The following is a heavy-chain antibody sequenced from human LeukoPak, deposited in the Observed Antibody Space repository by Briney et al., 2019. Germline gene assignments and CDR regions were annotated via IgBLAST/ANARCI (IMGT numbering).Heavy chain of an antibody. CDR2: VSYDATNK. V-gene: IGHV3-30*18. CDR3: AKEGGNGYNYFDY. D-gene: IGHD5-24*01. CDR1: GFTFSSYG. Sequence: PGGSLRLSCAASGFTFSSYGMHWVRQAPGEGLEWVAVVSYDATNKYYTDSVKGRFTISRDDSRDTLYLQMNSLRAEDTAVYYCAKEGGNGYNYFDYWGQGTLVTVSS. J-gene: IGHJ4*02.